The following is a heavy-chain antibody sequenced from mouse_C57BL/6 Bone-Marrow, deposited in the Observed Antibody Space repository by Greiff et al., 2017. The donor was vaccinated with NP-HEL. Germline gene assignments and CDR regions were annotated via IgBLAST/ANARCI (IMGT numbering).Heavy chain of an antibody. CDR2: INSDGGST. Sequence: EVKVVESGGGLVQPGESLKLSCESNEYEFPSHDMSWVRKTPEKRLELVAAINSDGGSTYYPDTMARRFIISRDNTKKTLYLQMSSLRSEDTALYYCARQGYYNYAMDYWGQGTSVTVSS. V-gene: IGHV5-2*01. J-gene: IGHJ4*01. CDR1: EYEFPSHD. D-gene: IGHD2-12*01. CDR3: ARQGYYNYAMDY.